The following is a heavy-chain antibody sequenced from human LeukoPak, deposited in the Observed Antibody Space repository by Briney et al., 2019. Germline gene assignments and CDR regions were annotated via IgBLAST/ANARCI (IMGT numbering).Heavy chain of an antibody. J-gene: IGHJ2*01. D-gene: IGHD3-22*01. CDR1: GYTISSGYY. V-gene: IGHV4-38-2*02. CDR2: IYRSGSS. CDR3: VREGNGYYDSSGYYPLGYWYFDL. Sequence: YPSQTLSLTCTVAGYTISSGYYWGWIRQPPGKGLEWIGSIYRSGSSYYNPSLKSRVTISVDTSKIQFSLKLSSVTAADTAVYYCVREGNGYYDSSGYYPLGYWYFDLWGRGTLVTVSS.